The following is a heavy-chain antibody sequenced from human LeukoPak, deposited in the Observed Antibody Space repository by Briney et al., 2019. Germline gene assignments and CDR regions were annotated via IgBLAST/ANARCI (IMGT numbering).Heavy chain of an antibody. CDR3: ARGCYYDSSGYYHAGWFDP. V-gene: IGHV1-8*01. J-gene: IGHJ5*02. Sequence: GASVKVSCKASGYTFTSYDINWVRQATGQGLEWMGWMNPNSGNTGYAQKFQGRVTMTRNTSISTAYMELSSLRSEDTAVYYCARGCYYDSSGYYHAGWFDPWGQGTLVTVSS. D-gene: IGHD3-22*01. CDR2: MNPNSGNT. CDR1: GYTFTSYD.